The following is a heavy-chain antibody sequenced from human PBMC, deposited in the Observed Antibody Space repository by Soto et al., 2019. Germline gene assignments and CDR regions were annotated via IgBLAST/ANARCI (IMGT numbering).Heavy chain of an antibody. CDR1: GFTFSNYA. J-gene: IGHJ6*02. V-gene: IGHV3-23*01. CDR2: ISGRVTST. Sequence: EVQLLEYGGGLLQPGGSLRLYCAASGFTFSNYAMSWVRQAPGKGLEWVASISGRVTSTYYADSVKGLFTISRDNSKNMLYGQMNSLRAEDTAVYYCAKALGRVCFAMDVWGQGTTVTVSS. CDR3: AKALGRVCFAMDV. D-gene: IGHD2-21*01.